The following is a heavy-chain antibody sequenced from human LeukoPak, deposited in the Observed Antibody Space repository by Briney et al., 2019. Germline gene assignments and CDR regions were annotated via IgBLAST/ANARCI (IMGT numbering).Heavy chain of an antibody. CDR3: AKGSGYCSSTSCYSRTSHIDY. Sequence: PGRSLRLSCAASGFTFSSYGMHWVRQAPGKGLEWVAVISYDGSNKYYADSVKGRFTISRDNSKNTLYLQMNSLRAEDTAVYYCAKGSGYCSSTSCYSRTSHIDYWGQGTLVTVSS. CDR1: GFTFSSYG. V-gene: IGHV3-30*18. J-gene: IGHJ4*02. D-gene: IGHD2-2*01. CDR2: ISYDGSNK.